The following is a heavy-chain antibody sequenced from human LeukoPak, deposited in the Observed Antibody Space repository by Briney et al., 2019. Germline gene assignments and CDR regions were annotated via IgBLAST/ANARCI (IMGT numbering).Heavy chain of an antibody. CDR3: ARDRLGPSFSVSHFDL. V-gene: IGHV3-20*04. J-gene: IGHJ4*02. CDR2: INYNGAIT. D-gene: IGHD3-3*02. Sequence: GGSLRLSCATSGSTFVDYGLSWVRRAPGKGLEWLCAINYNGAITDYADSVKGRFTISRDNAKNSLYLRMDSLRAEDTALYYCARDRLGPSFSVSHFDLWGQGTLVTVSS. CDR1: GSTFVDYG.